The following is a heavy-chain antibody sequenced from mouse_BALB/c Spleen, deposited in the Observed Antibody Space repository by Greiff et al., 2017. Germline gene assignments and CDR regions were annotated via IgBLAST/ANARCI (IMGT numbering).Heavy chain of an antibody. CDR3: ARDPYYGSSLYAMDY. D-gene: IGHD1-1*01. Sequence: VQRVESGPGLVAPSQSLSITCTVSGFSLTSYGVHWVRQPPGKGLEWLGVIWAGGSTNYNSALMSRLSISKDNSKSQVFLKMNSLKTDDTAMYYCARDPYYGSSLYAMDYWGQGTSVTVSS. V-gene: IGHV2-9*02. CDR2: IWAGGST. J-gene: IGHJ4*01. CDR1: GFSLTSYG.